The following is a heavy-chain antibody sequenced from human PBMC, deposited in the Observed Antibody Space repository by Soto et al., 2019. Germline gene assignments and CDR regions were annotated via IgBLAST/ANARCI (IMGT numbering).Heavy chain of an antibody. CDR3: ARGGYSYGYPPRWFDP. V-gene: IGHV4-34*01. CDR2: INHSGST. D-gene: IGHD5-18*01. J-gene: IGHJ5*02. Sequence: SETLSLTCAVYGGSFSGYYWSWIRQPPGKGLEWIGEINHSGSTNYNPSLKSRVTISVDTSKNQFSLKLSSVTAADTAVYYCARGGYSYGYPPRWFDPWGQGTLVTVSS. CDR1: GGSFSGYY.